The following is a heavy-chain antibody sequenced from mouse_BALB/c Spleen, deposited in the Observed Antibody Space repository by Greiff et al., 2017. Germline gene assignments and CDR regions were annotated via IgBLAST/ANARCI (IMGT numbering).Heavy chain of an antibody. CDR1: GFTFSSYT. V-gene: IGHV5-6-4*01. J-gene: IGHJ2*01. D-gene: IGHD2-1*01. Sequence: DVMLVESGGGLVKPGGSLKLSCAASGFTFSSYTMSWVRQTPEKRLEWVATISSGGSYTYYPDSVKGRFTISRDNAKNTLYLQMSSLKSEDTAMYYCTRENGNSFDYWGQGTTLTVSS. CDR3: TRENGNSFDY. CDR2: ISSGGSYT.